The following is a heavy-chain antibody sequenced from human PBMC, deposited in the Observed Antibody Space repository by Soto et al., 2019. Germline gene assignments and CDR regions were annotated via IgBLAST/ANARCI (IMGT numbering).Heavy chain of an antibody. V-gene: IGHV4-4*02. CDR3: ARASDFGAVPFDY. Sequence: SETLSLTCAVSGGSISSSNWWSWVRQPPGKGLEWSGEIYHSGSTNYNPSLKSRVTISVDKSKNQFSLKLSSVTAADTAVYYCARASDFGAVPFDYWGQGTLVTVSS. D-gene: IGHD3-3*01. J-gene: IGHJ4*02. CDR2: IYHSGST. CDR1: GGSISSSNW.